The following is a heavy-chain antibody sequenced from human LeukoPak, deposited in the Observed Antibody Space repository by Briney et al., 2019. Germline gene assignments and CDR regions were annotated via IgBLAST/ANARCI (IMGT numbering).Heavy chain of an antibody. CDR2: INPSGGST. J-gene: IGHJ5*02. CDR3: ARAGIAAAGTGDWFDP. CDR1: GYTFIGYY. D-gene: IGHD6-13*01. Sequence: ASVKVSCKASGYTFIGYYMHWVRQAPGQGLEWMGIINPSGGSTSYAQKFQGRVTMTRDTSTSTVYMELSSLRSEDTAVYYCARAGIAAAGTGDWFDPWGQGTLVTVSS. V-gene: IGHV1-46*01.